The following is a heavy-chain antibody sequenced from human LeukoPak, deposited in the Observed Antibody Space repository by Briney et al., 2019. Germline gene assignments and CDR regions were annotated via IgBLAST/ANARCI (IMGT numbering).Heavy chain of an antibody. V-gene: IGHV3-23*01. CDR2: ISGSGGST. CDR3: AKDRYCTNASGHGDFDY. CDR1: GVIFSRDA. J-gene: IGHJ4*02. Sequence: GGSLRLSCAACGVIFSRDAMCSVRQAPGKGLEWVSTISGSGGSTYYADSVKGRFTISRDNSKNTVYLQMNSLRAEGTALYYFAKDRYCTNASGHGDFDYCGQGTLVTVSS. D-gene: IGHD2-8*01.